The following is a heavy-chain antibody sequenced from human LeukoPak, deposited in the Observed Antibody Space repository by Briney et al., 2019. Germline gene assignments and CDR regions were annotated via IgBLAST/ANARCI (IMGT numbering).Heavy chain of an antibody. J-gene: IGHJ4*02. V-gene: IGHV3-53*01. CDR3: ATHSTITMVRGARDY. CDR2: IYSGGST. D-gene: IGHD3-10*01. Sequence: GGSLRLSCAASGFTVSSNYMSWVRQAPGKGREWVSVIYSGGSTYYADSAKGRFTISRDNSKNTLYLQMNSLRAEDTAVYYCATHSTITMVRGARDYWGQGTLVTVSS. CDR1: GFTVSSNY.